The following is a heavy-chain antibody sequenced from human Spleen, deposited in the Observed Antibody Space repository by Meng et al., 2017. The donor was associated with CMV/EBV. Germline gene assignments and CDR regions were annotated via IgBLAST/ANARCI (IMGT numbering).Heavy chain of an antibody. D-gene: IGHD2-2*01. J-gene: IGHJ4*02. Sequence: GESLKISCAASGFTVSSNYMSWVRQAPGKGLEWVSVIYSGGSTYYADSVKGRFTISRDNSKNTLYLQMNSLRAEDTAVYYCARLNLVGHQLPWYYFDYWGQGTLVTVSS. V-gene: IGHV3-66*04. CDR2: IYSGGST. CDR3: ARLNLVGHQLPWYYFDY. CDR1: GFTVSSNY.